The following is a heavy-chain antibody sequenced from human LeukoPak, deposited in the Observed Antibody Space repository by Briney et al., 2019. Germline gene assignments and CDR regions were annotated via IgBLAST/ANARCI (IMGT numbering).Heavy chain of an antibody. J-gene: IGHJ4*02. CDR3: ARERGGYYYSDY. V-gene: IGHV1-2*02. Sequence: ASVKVSCKASGYTFTGYYMHWVRQAPGQGLEWMGWINPNSGGTNYPQKFQGRVTMTRDTSISTAYMELSRLRSDDTAVYYCARERGGYYYSDYWGQGTLLTVSS. D-gene: IGHD3-22*01. CDR1: GYTFTGYY. CDR2: INPNSGGT.